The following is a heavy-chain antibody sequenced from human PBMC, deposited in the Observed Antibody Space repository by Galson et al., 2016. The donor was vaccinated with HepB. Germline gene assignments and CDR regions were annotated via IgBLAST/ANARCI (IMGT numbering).Heavy chain of an antibody. CDR2: ISYDGSNA. CDR3: AKGGPNYYGSGSYSQLEF. Sequence: SLRLSCAAAGFTFISSGMHWVRQAPGKGLEWATFISYDGSNAYSADSVKGRFTVTRDNSKNTLYLQMNSLRPEDTAVYYCAKGGPNYYGSGSYSQLEFWGQGTLVTVSS. J-gene: IGHJ4*02. CDR1: GFTFISSG. V-gene: IGHV3-30*18. D-gene: IGHD3-10*01.